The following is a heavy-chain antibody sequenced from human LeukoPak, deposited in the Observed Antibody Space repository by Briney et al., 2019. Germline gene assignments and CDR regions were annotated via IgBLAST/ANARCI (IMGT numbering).Heavy chain of an antibody. V-gene: IGHV3-30*18. CDR1: GFTFSSYA. CDR2: ISYDGSNK. J-gene: IGHJ4*02. D-gene: IGHD3-22*01. CDR3: AKSRSYYYDSSGYYAVDY. Sequence: GGSLRLSCEASGFTFSSYAMTWVRQAPGKGLEWVAVISYDGSNKYYADSVKGRFTISRDNSKNTLYLQMNSLRAEDTAVYYCAKSRSYYYDSSGYYAVDYWGQGTLVTVSS.